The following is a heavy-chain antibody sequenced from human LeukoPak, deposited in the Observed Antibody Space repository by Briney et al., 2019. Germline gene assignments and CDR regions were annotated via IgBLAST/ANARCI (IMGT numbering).Heavy chain of an antibody. CDR2: ITWNSGNI. Sequence: PGGSLRLSCAASGFTFDDYAMHWVRQAPGEGLEWVSGITWNSGNIDYADSVKGRFTISRDNAKNSLYLQINSLRAEDTAVYYCARETRGRGYSYGYDYWGQGTLVTVSS. J-gene: IGHJ4*02. D-gene: IGHD5-18*01. V-gene: IGHV3-9*01. CDR1: GFTFDDYA. CDR3: ARETRGRGYSYGYDY.